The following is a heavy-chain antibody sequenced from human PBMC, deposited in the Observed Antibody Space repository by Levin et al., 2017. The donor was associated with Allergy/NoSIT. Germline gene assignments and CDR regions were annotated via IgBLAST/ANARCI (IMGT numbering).Heavy chain of an antibody. CDR3: ARTPITMVRGGRRYYYYMDV. CDR1: GGSFSGYY. CDR2: INHSGST. D-gene: IGHD3-10*01. Sequence: SETLSLTCAVYGGSFSGYYWSWIRQPPGKGLEWIGEINHSGSTNYNPSLKSRVTISVDTSKNQFSLKLSSVTAADTAVYYCARTPITMVRGGRRYYYYMDVWGKGTTVTVSS. J-gene: IGHJ6*03. V-gene: IGHV4-34*01.